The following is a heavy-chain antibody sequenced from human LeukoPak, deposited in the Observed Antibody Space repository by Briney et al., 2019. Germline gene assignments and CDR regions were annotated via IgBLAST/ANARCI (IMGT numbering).Heavy chain of an antibody. V-gene: IGHV3-30*02. J-gene: IGHJ4*02. CDR1: GFTFSSYG. CDR3: ARAYYYDSSGSH. D-gene: IGHD3-22*01. CDR2: IRYDGSNR. Sequence: GGXXRLSCAASGFTFSSYGMHWVRQAPGKGLEWVAFIRYDGSNRYYADSVKGRFTISRDNSKNTLYLQMNSLRAEDTAVYYCARAYYYDSSGSHWGQGTLVTVSS.